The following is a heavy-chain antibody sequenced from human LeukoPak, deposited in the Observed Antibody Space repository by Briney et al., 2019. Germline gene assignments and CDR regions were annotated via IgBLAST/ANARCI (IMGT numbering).Heavy chain of an antibody. V-gene: IGHV4-59*01. D-gene: IGHD6-13*01. J-gene: IGHJ4*02. CDR2: IYYSGST. Sequence: SETLSLTCTVSGGSISSYYWSWIRQPPGKGLEWIGYIYYSGSTNYNPSLKSRVTISVDTSKNQFSLKLSSVTAEDTAVYYCASSIAAALFDYWGQGTLVTVSS. CDR1: GGSISSYY. CDR3: ASSIAAALFDY.